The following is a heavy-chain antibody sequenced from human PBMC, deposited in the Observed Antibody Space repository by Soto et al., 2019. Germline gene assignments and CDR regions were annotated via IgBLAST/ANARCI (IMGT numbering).Heavy chain of an antibody. V-gene: IGHV1-46*03. Sequence: GVSVKVSCKSSGYTFTSYYMHWVRQAPGQGLEWMGIINPSGGSTSYAQKFQGRVTMTRDTSTSTVYMELSSLRSEDTAVYYCARSDSRDDFWSGYPPFDPWGQGTLVTVSS. D-gene: IGHD3-3*01. CDR2: INPSGGST. CDR1: GYTFTSYY. J-gene: IGHJ5*02. CDR3: ARSDSRDDFWSGYPPFDP.